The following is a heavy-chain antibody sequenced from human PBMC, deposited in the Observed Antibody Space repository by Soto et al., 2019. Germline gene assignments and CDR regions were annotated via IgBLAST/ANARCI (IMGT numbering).Heavy chain of an antibody. D-gene: IGHD6-13*01. V-gene: IGHV3-15*01. CDR2: IKSKTDGGTT. CDR1: GFTFNAAR. J-gene: IGHJ4*02. CDR3: TTGLAAAGTNY. Sequence: GPLRRSGADSGFTFNAARMSWDRQAPGKGLEWVGRIKSKTDGGTTDFAAPVKGRFTISRDDSKNTVYLQMNSLKIEDTAVYYCTTGLAAAGTNYWGQGTLVTVSS.